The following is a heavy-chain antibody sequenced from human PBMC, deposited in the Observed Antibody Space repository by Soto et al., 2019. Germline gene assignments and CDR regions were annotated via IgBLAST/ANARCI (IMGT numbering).Heavy chain of an antibody. Sequence: ASVKVSCKASGYTFTSYDINWVRQAPGKGLEWMGRFDPEDGETIYAQKFQGRVIMTEDTSTDTAYMELSSLRSEDTAVYYCARFGRYLLGDFSDHWGQGTLVTVSS. CDR2: FDPEDGET. CDR1: GYTFTSYD. D-gene: IGHD3-16*01. CDR3: ARFGRYLLGDFSDH. J-gene: IGHJ4*02. V-gene: IGHV1-24*01.